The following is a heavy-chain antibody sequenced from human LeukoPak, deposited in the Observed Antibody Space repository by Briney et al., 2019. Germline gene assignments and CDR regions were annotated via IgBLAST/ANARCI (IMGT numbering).Heavy chain of an antibody. D-gene: IGHD2-2*01. V-gene: IGHV4-39*01. Sequence: SETLSLTCTVSGGSITSSGSFWGWIRQPPGKGREWIGSIYYYGGSTNYNPSLRSRVTISVDTSKNQFSLKVTSVTAADTAVYYCASSRGFWGGLDIWGQRALVTVSS. J-gene: IGHJ4*02. CDR2: IYYYGGST. CDR1: GGSITSSGSF. CDR3: ASSRGFWGGLDI.